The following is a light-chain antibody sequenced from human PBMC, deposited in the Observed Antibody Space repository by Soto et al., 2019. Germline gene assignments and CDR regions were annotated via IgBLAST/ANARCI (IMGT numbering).Light chain of an antibody. CDR3: QQYGSWT. CDR2: GTS. CDR1: QTISSNY. J-gene: IGKJ1*01. Sequence: EIVLTQSPGTLSVSPGERATLSCRASQTISSNYLAWYQQKPGQAPSLLIYGTSSRATGIPERFSGSGSGTDFTLTISRLEPEDSAIYYCQQYGSWTFGQGTKVEIK. V-gene: IGKV3-20*01.